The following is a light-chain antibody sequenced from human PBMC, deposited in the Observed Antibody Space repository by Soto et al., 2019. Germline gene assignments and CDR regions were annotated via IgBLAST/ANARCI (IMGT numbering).Light chain of an antibody. V-gene: IGKV1-39*01. CDR1: QSMSTY. CDR3: QQNYISPFT. CDR2: AAS. Sequence: DIQMTQSPCSLSASVGDRVTITCRASQSMSTYLNWYQQKPGKAPNLLIYAASTLKSGVPSRFSGSGSGTDFTLTITSLQSEDFATYYCQQNYISPFTFGPGTKVDIK. J-gene: IGKJ3*01.